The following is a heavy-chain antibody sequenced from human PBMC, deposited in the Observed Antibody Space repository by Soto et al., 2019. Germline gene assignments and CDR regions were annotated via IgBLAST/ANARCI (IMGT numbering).Heavy chain of an antibody. D-gene: IGHD3-3*01. CDR3: AARYLTTGIDD. Sequence: SLSLSCAASGFPFSSYAMHWGRQAPGKGLEWVAVISYDGSNKYYADSVKGRFTISRDNSKNTLYLQMNSLRAEDTAVYYCAARYLTTGIDDRGQGTLVTVAS. J-gene: IGHJ4*01. CDR1: GFPFSSYA. V-gene: IGHV3-30-3*01. CDR2: ISYDGSNK.